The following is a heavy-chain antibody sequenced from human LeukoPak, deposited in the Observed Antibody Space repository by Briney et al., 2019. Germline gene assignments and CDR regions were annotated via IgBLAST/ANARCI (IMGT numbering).Heavy chain of an antibody. V-gene: IGHV1-2*02. Sequence: ASVKVSCTASGYTFTGYYMHWVRQAPGQGLEWMGWVNPNTGGATSAQKFQGRVTLTRDTSISTAYMELSRLRCDDTAVYYCARSYDFWSGPPFDPWGQGTLVTVSS. CDR3: ARSYDFWSGPPFDP. CDR1: GYTFTGYY. J-gene: IGHJ5*02. D-gene: IGHD3-3*01. CDR2: VNPNTGGA.